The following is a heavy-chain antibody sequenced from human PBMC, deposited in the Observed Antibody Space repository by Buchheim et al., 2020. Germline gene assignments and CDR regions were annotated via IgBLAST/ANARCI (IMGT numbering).Heavy chain of an antibody. CDR3: ARVGWFGEYEDSYFFAY. J-gene: IGHJ4*02. CDR1: AFTFSSYA. Sequence: QVQLVESGGGVVQPGRSLRLSCAASAFTFSSYAMHWVRRAPGKGLGWVAAICCDGSNKYYADSVKGRFTISRDNSKNTLFLQMNRLRAADTAVYYCARVGWFGEYEDSYFFAYWGQGTL. D-gene: IGHD3-10*01. V-gene: IGHV3-30-3*01. CDR2: ICCDGSNK.